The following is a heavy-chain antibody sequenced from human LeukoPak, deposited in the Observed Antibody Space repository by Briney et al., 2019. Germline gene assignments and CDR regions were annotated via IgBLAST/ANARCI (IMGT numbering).Heavy chain of an antibody. J-gene: IGHJ3*02. V-gene: IGHV4-39*01. CDR1: GGSISSSSYY. CDR2: IYYSGST. D-gene: IGHD4-17*01. CDR3: ARQGDYGDYEPAFDI. Sequence: SETLSLTCTVSGGSISSSSYYWGWIRQPPGKGLEWIGSIYYSGSTYYSPSLKSRVTISVDTSKNQFSLKLSSVTAADTAVYYCARQGDYGDYEPAFDIWGQGTMVTVSS.